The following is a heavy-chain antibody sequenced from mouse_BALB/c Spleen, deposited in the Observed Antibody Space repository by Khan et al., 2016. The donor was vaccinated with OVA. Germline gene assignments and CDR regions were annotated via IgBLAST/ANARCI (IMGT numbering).Heavy chain of an antibody. CDR1: GYTFTSYW. CDR2: IAPGSATT. CDR3: AESVVGKEPLDC. D-gene: IGHD2-1*01. J-gene: IGHJ2*01. V-gene: IGHV1S41*01. Sequence: DLIKPGASVKLSCKASGYTFTSYWINWIKQRPGQGLEWIGRIAPGSATTNYNEMFKGKATLTADTSSSTAYIQLSSLSSEDSAVYYCAESVVGKEPLDCGGQGTTLTVSS.